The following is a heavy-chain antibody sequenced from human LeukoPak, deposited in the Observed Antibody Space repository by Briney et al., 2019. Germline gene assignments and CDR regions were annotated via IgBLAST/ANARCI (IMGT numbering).Heavy chain of an antibody. V-gene: IGHV4-59*01. D-gene: IGHD4-11*01. CDR3: ARDNSNYYYYYMDV. CDR2: IYYSGST. J-gene: IGHJ6*03. CDR1: GGSISSYY. Sequence: PSETLSLTCTVSGGSISSYYWSWTRQPPGKGLEWIGYIYYSGSTNYNPSLKSRVTISVDTSKNQFSLKLSSVTAADTAVYYCARDNSNYYYYYMDVWGKGTTVTVSS.